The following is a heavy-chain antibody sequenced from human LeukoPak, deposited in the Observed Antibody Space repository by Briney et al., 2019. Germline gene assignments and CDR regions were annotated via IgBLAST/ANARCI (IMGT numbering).Heavy chain of an antibody. J-gene: IGHJ4*02. Sequence: SETLSLTCTVSGGSISSYYWSWVRQPPGKGLEWIGYIYYSGNTNYNPSLKSRLTMSADRSRNQFSLNLSSVTAADTAAYYCGRGGIAAAASGIDYWGQGTLVAVSS. CDR1: GGSISSYY. CDR3: GRGGIAAAASGIDY. D-gene: IGHD6-13*01. CDR2: IYYSGNT. V-gene: IGHV4-59*12.